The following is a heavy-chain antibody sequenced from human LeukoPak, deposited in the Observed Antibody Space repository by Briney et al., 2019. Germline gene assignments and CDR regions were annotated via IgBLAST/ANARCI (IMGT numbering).Heavy chain of an antibody. V-gene: IGHV4-61*02. CDR1: GGSISSGSYY. CDR2: IYTSGST. J-gene: IGHJ4*02. Sequence: SQTLSLTCTVSGGSISSGSYYWSWIRQPAGKGLEWIGRIYTSGSTNYNPSLKSRVTISVDTSKNQFSLKLSSVTAADTAVYYCARGVRDFDYWGQGTLVTVSS. D-gene: IGHD3-10*01. CDR3: ARGVRDFDY.